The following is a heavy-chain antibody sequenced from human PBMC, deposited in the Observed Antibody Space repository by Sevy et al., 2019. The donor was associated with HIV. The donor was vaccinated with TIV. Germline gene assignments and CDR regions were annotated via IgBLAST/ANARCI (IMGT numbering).Heavy chain of an antibody. D-gene: IGHD2-8*01. Sequence: SETLSLTCTVSGGSVSSGSYYWSWIRQPPGKGLEWIGYIYYSGSTNYNPSLKSRVTISVDTSKNQFSLKLSSLTAADTAVYYCAREVRGGYCTNGVCYTGTSYFDYWGQGTLVTVSS. V-gene: IGHV4-61*01. CDR1: GGSVSSGSYY. CDR3: AREVRGGYCTNGVCYTGTSYFDY. CDR2: IYYSGST. J-gene: IGHJ4*02.